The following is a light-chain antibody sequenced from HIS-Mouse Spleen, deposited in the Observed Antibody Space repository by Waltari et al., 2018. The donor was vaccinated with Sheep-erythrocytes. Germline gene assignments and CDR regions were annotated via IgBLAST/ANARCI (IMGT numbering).Light chain of an antibody. V-gene: IGLV1-47*01. J-gene: IGLJ3*02. CDR3: AAWDDSLSGNWV. CDR2: RNN. CDR1: SSNLGSNY. Sequence: QSVLTQPPSASGTPGPRVTISCSGSSSNLGSNYVYWYQQLPGTAPKLLSYRNNQRPSGVPDRFSGSKSGTSASLAISGLRSEDEADYYCAAWDDSLSGNWVFGGGTKLTVL.